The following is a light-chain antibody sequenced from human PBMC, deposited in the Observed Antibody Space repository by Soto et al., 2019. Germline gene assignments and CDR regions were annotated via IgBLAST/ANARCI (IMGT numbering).Light chain of an antibody. CDR1: QDIRND. CDR3: LQDYIYPYT. CDR2: VTS. Sequence: AIQMTQSPSSLSVSVGDRITITCRASQDIRNDLGWYQQKPGKAPKLLIYVTSNLQSGVPSRFSGSGSGTDFTLTISSLQAEDFATYYCLQDYIYPYTFGQGTKLEIK. J-gene: IGKJ2*01. V-gene: IGKV1-6*01.